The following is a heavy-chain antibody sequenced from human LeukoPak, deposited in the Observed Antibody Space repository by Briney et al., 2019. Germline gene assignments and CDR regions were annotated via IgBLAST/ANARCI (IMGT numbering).Heavy chain of an antibody. D-gene: IGHD4-23*01. CDR3: AKDLMVVTPGPLS. Sequence: GGSLRLSCAASGFTFSSYAMSWVRQAPGRGLEWVSAISGSGGNTYYADSVKGRFTISRDNPKNTLYLQMNSLRAEDTAVYYCAKDLMVVTPGPLSWGQGTLVTVSS. J-gene: IGHJ5*02. V-gene: IGHV3-23*01. CDR2: ISGSGGNT. CDR1: GFTFSSYA.